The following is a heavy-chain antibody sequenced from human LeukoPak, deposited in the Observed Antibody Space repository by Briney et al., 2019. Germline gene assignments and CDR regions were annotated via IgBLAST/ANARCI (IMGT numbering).Heavy chain of an antibody. CDR2: ISYDGNSK. CDR3: ARDRIGYYSTDY. D-gene: IGHD3-22*01. CDR1: GFTFGSYG. Sequence: GGSLRLSCAASGFTFGSYGVHWVRQAPGKGLEWVTYISYDGNSKYYADSVTGRFTISRDNSENTVSLQMDSLTVEDTAVYYCARDRIGYYSTDYWGQGTLVTVSS. V-gene: IGHV3-30-3*01. J-gene: IGHJ4*02.